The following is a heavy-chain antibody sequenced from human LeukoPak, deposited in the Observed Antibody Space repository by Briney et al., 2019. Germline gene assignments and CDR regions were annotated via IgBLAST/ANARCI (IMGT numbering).Heavy chain of an antibody. CDR1: GGSFSDYD. V-gene: IGHV4-34*01. J-gene: IGHJ4*02. D-gene: IGHD1-1*01. CDR2: INQSGST. CDR3: ARYVPVRTGTTRASFDY. Sequence: SETLSLTSAVYGGSFSDYDWSWIRQPPGKGLEWIGEINQSGSTNCDPSLKSRVSMSIDTSKSQFSLNLRSVTAADTAVYYCARYVPVRTGTTRASFDYWGQGTLVTVSS.